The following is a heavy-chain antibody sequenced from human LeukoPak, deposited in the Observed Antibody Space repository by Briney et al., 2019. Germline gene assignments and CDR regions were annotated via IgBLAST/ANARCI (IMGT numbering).Heavy chain of an antibody. V-gene: IGHV3-21*01. CDR2: ISSSSSYI. CDR3: ARWAQQFVYFDY. Sequence: SGGSLRLSCAASGFTFSSYSMNWVRQAPGKGLEWVSSISSSSSYIYYADSVKGRFTISRDNAKNSLYLQMNSLRAEDTAVYYCARWAQQFVYFDYWGQGTLVTVSS. D-gene: IGHD6-6*01. CDR1: GFTFSSYS. J-gene: IGHJ4*02.